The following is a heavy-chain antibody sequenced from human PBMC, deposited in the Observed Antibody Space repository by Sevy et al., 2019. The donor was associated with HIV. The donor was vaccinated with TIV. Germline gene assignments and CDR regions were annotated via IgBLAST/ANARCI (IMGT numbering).Heavy chain of an antibody. CDR2: IYYSGST. D-gene: IGHD1-1*01. CDR3: ASTGLIRDDAFDI. CDR1: GGSISSSSYY. J-gene: IGHJ3*02. V-gene: IGHV4-39*01. Sequence: SETLSLTCTVSGGSISSSSYYWGWIRQPPGKGLEWIGSIYYSGSTYYNPSLKSRLTISVDTSKNQFSLKLSSVTAADTAVYYCASTGLIRDDAFDIWGQGTMVTVSS.